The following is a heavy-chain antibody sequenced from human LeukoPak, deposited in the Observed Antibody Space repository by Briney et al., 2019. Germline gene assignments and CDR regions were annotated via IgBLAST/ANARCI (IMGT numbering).Heavy chain of an antibody. Sequence: GGSLRLSCAASGFTFSSYSMNWVRQAPGKGLEWVSSISSSSSYIYYADSVKGRFTISRDNAKNSLYLQMNSLRAEDTAVYYCARDKSTIFGVVEYWGQGTLVTVSS. CDR3: ARDKSTIFGVVEY. J-gene: IGHJ4*02. V-gene: IGHV3-21*01. CDR1: GFTFSSYS. CDR2: ISSSSSYI. D-gene: IGHD3-3*01.